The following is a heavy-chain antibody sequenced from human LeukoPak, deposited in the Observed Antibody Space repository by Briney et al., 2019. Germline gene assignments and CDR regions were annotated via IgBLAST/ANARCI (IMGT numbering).Heavy chain of an antibody. CDR1: GGSFTDYF. CDR3: ARGRIVHSFSYGMDV. D-gene: IGHD5/OR15-5a*01. V-gene: IGHV4-34*01. CDR2: INDYTGDT. J-gene: IGHJ6*02. Sequence: TSETLSLTCTVYGGSFTDYFWTWIRQSPGKGLEWIGEINDYTGDTNYNPSLNSRVSISLEKSKNQFSLELRSVTAADTAVYCCARGRIVHSFSYGMDVWGQGTTVTVSS.